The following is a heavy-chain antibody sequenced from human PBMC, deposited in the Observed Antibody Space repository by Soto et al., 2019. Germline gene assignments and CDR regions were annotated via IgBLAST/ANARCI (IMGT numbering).Heavy chain of an antibody. D-gene: IGHD1-26*01. Sequence: QVQLVQSGAEVKKPGSSVKVSCKASGDTFSSYAISWVRQAPGQGLEWMGGIIPIFGTANYAQKFQGRVTITADESTSTAYMELSSLRSEDTAVYYCARDGYSGSTREFDYWGQGTLVTVSS. CDR3: ARDGYSGSTREFDY. CDR2: IIPIFGTA. CDR1: GDTFSSYA. J-gene: IGHJ4*02. V-gene: IGHV1-69*12.